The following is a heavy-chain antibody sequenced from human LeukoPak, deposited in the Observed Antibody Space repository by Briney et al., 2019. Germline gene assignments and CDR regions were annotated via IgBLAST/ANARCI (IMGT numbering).Heavy chain of an antibody. J-gene: IGHJ3*02. Sequence: ASVTVSCKASVYSFSSYDINWVRQASGQGLEWVGWMNTASGDTGPAQKFQGRVTMTRDTSINTAYMELKSLESEDTAVYYCAREDIVMSNDAFDIWGQGTRVIVSS. V-gene: IGHV1-8*01. D-gene: IGHD2-15*01. CDR2: MNTASGDT. CDR1: VYSFSSYD. CDR3: AREDIVMSNDAFDI.